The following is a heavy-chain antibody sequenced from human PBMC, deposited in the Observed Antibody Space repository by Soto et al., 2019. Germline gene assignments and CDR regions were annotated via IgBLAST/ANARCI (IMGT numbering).Heavy chain of an antibody. Sequence: GGSLRLSCVASGFSFSIYGMYWVRQAPGKGLEWVAAISYDGSNKYYVDSVRGRFTISRDNSKNTVYLQMNSLRAEDTAVYYCAKPYSGSPPKNFDYWGQGTLVTVSS. J-gene: IGHJ4*01. CDR1: GFSFSIYG. CDR3: AKPYSGSPPKNFDY. CDR2: ISYDGSNK. V-gene: IGHV3-30*18. D-gene: IGHD1-26*01.